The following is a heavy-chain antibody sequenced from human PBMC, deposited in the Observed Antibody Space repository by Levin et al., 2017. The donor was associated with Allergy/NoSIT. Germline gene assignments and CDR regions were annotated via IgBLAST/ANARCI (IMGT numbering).Heavy chain of an antibody. J-gene: IGHJ6*02. V-gene: IGHV3-7*04. CDR1: GFTFSSYW. CDR3: ARDGYSSSFVYYYYGMDV. Sequence: GGSLRLSCAASGFTFSSYWMSWVRQAPGKGLEWVANIKQDGSEKYYVDSVKGRFTISRDNAKNSLYLQMNSLRAEDTAVYYCARDGYSSSFVYYYYGMDVWGQGTTVTVSS. CDR2: IKQDGSEK. D-gene: IGHD6-13*01.